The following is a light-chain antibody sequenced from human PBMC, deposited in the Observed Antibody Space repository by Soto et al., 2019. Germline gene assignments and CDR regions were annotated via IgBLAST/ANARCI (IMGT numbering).Light chain of an antibody. V-gene: IGLV1-40*01. J-gene: IGLJ1*01. CDR1: SSNIGAGYE. Sequence: QSVLTQPPSVSEAPEQRVTISCTGSSSNIGAGYEAHWYQQVPGTAPQLLIYENNNRPSGVPDRFSGSKSGTSAYLAITGLQAEDEAEDYCQAYDSSLSGYVVGTGTKLTV. CDR3: QAYDSSLSGYV. CDR2: ENN.